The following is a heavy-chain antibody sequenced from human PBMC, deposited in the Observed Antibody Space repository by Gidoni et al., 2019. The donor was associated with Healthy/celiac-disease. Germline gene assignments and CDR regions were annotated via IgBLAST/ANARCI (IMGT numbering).Heavy chain of an antibody. CDR1: GGSVSSGRYY. J-gene: IGHJ4*02. CDR3: ARLYYYDSSGYCWYFDY. Sequence: QVQLQESGPGLVKPSETLSLTCTVSGGSVSSGRYYWSWIRQPPGKGLEWIGYIYYSGSTNYNPSLKSRVTISVDTSKNQFSLKLSSVTAADTAVYYCARLYYYDSSGYCWYFDYWGQGTLVTVSS. V-gene: IGHV4-61*01. D-gene: IGHD3-22*01. CDR2: IYYSGST.